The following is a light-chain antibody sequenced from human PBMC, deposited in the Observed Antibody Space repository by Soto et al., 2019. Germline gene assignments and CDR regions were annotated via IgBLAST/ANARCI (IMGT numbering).Light chain of an antibody. CDR1: QSVSSN. CDR3: QQYDKWPLS. V-gene: IGKV3-15*01. Sequence: EIEITQSPATLSVSPGERATLSCRASQSVSSNLAWYQQKPGQAPRLLIYGASTRATGIPARFSGSGSGTEFTITISSLQSEDFAIYYCQQYDKWPLSFGQGTKVDIK. CDR2: GAS. J-gene: IGKJ1*01.